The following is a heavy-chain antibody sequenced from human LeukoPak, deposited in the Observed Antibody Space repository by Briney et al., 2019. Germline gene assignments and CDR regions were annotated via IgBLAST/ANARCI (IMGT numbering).Heavy chain of an antibody. V-gene: IGHV3-23*01. J-gene: IGHJ3*01. D-gene: IGHD3-3*01. CDR1: GFPLSSYA. Sequence: GGSLRLSCAASGFPLSSYAMSWVRQASGKGLEWVSATSSSDPGTYYADSVRGRFTISRDNSKNTLYLQMNSLRDEDTALYYCAIHGGGTIRIEAFDVWGQGTMVTISS. CDR3: AIHGGGTIRIEAFDV. CDR2: TSSSDPGT.